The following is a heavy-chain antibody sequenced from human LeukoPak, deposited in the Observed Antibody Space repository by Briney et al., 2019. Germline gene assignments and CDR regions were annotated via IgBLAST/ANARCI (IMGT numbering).Heavy chain of an antibody. D-gene: IGHD1-20*01. CDR3: ARYIAGTTGYFDY. CDR2: IYSSGGA. J-gene: IGHJ4*02. V-gene: IGHV4-4*07. CDR1: GGSLSSYS. Sequence: PSETLSLTCTVSGGSLSSYSWSWIRQPAGKGLEWIGRIYSSGGANHNPSLKSRVTMSVDTSKNQFSLKLSSVTAADTAVYYCARYIAGTTGYFDYWGQGTLVTVSS.